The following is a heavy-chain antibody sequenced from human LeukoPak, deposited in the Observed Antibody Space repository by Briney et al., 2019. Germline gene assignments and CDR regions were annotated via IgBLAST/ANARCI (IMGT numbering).Heavy chain of an antibody. J-gene: IGHJ6*02. Sequence: PSETLFLTCAVYGGSFSGYYWSWIRQPPGKGLEWIGEINHSGSTNYNPSLKSRVTISVDTSKNQFSLKLSSVTAADTAVYYCARDSYSNYVYYYYGMDVWGQGTTVTVSS. V-gene: IGHV4-34*01. CDR1: GGSFSGYY. CDR3: ARDSYSNYVYYYYGMDV. CDR2: INHSGST. D-gene: IGHD4-11*01.